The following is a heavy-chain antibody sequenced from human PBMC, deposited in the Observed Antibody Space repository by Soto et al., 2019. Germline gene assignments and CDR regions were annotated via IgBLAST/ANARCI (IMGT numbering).Heavy chain of an antibody. D-gene: IGHD3-10*01. J-gene: IGHJ6*02. CDR3: ARGPFRPSAMDV. Sequence: SVKVSCKTSGDNFKKNVLTWVRQAPGQGLEWMGGTIPALGKTHYIEKFQGRVTITVDDATRTVYMEVRGLTSEDTAIYYCARGPFRPSAMDVWGQGTTVTVSS. CDR1: GDNFKKNV. V-gene: IGHV1-69*10. CDR2: TIPALGKT.